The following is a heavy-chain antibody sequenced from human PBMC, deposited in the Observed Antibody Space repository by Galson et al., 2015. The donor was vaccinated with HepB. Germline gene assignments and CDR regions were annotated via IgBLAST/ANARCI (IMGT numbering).Heavy chain of an antibody. CDR3: TRFRARGYMDV. CDR2: IRSKANSYAT. V-gene: IGHV3-73*01. CDR1: GFTFSGSA. J-gene: IGHJ6*03. Sequence: SLRLSCAASGFTFSGSAMHWVRQASGKGLEWVGRIRSKANSYATAYAASVKGRFTISRDDSKNTAYLQMNSLKTEDTAVYYCTRFRARGYMDVWGKGTTVTVSS.